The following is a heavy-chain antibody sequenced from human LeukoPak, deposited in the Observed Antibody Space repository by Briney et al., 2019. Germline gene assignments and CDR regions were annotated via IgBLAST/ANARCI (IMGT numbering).Heavy chain of an antibody. Sequence: ASVKVSCKASGYTFPDYYMHWVRQAPGQGLEWMGWINPNSGGTNYAQKFQGRVTMTRDTSISTAYMELSSLRSDDTAVYYCARARDNHGWSPIDYWGQGTLVTVSS. D-gene: IGHD1-14*01. J-gene: IGHJ4*02. CDR1: GYTFPDYY. CDR2: INPNSGGT. V-gene: IGHV1-2*02. CDR3: ARARDNHGWSPIDY.